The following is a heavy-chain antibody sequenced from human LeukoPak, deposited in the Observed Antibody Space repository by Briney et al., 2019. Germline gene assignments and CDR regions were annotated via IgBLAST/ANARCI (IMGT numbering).Heavy chain of an antibody. CDR3: ARGMVRGLMDV. Sequence: GGPLRLSCAASGFTFSSYAMHWVRQAPGKGLEYVSAISSNGGSTYYANSVKGRFTISRDNSKNTLYLQMGSLRAEDMAVYYCARGMVRGLMDVWGKGTTVTISS. CDR2: ISSNGGST. J-gene: IGHJ6*03. V-gene: IGHV3-64*01. CDR1: GFTFSSYA. D-gene: IGHD3-10*01.